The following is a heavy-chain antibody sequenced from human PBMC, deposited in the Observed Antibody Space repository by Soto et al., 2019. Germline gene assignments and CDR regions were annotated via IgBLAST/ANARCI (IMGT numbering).Heavy chain of an antibody. V-gene: IGHV4-59*08. D-gene: IGHD5-12*01. CDR3: ARGRDGYNSLLAFGIDYYYGMDV. CDR2: IYYSGST. CDR1: GGSISSYY. Sequence: SETLSLTCTVSGGSISSYYWSWIRQPPGKGLEWIGYIYYSGSTNYNPSLKSRVTISVDTSKNQFSLKLSSVTAADTAVYYCARGRDGYNSLLAFGIDYYYGMDVWGQGTTVTSP. J-gene: IGHJ6*02.